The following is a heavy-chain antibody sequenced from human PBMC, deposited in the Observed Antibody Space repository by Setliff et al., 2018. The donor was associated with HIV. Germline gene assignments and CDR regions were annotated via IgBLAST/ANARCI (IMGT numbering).Heavy chain of an antibody. D-gene: IGHD2-8*01. CDR1: GDTFTSYD. CDR3: AREGRYCTNGVCYSYWYFDL. Sequence: GASVKVSCKTSGDTFTSYDINWVRQAAGHGLEWMGWMTPYSGNTGYAQKFQGRVSMTRDTATTTAYMELSSLRSEDTAVYHCAREGRYCTNGVCYSYWYFDLWGRGTLVTVSS. CDR2: MTPYSGNT. V-gene: IGHV1-8*02. J-gene: IGHJ2*01.